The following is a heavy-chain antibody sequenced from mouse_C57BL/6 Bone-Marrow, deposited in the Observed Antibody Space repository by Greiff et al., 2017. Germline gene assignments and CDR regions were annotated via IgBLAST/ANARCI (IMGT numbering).Heavy chain of an antibody. CDR2: IDPSDSST. D-gene: IGHD1-1*01. J-gene: IGHJ1*03. V-gene: IGHV1-69*01. CDR1: GYTFTSYW. Sequence: QVQLQQPGAELVMPGASVKLSCKASGYTFTSYWMHWVKQRPGQGLERIGEIDPSDSSTNYNQKFKGKSTLTVDKSSSTAYMQTSSLTSEDSAVYYCARGDDYYGSRRGYWYFDVWGTGTTVTVSS. CDR3: ARGDDYYGSRRGYWYFDV.